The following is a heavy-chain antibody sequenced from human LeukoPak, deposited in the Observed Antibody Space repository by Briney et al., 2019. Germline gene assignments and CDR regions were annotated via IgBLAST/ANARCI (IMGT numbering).Heavy chain of an antibody. D-gene: IGHD6-19*01. J-gene: IGHJ4*02. V-gene: IGHV3-48*01. CDR2: ITGSGVTT. CDR1: GFTFNDYD. Sequence: RGSLRLSCAASGFTFNDYDMDWVRQAPGKGLEWVSFITGSGVTTSYADSVKGRFTISRDSAKHSLYLQMNSLRAEDTAVYYCARPTSSGSINSWGQGTLVTVSS. CDR3: ARPTSSGSINS.